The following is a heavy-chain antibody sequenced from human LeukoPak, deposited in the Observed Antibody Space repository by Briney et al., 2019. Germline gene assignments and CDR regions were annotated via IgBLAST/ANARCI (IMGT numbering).Heavy chain of an antibody. Sequence: GGSLRLSCEASGFTFSSYSMNWVRQAPGKGLEWVASISSGSSYIHYADSVKGRFTISRDNSKNTLYLQMNSLRAEDTAVYYCARHGSITMVRGRLRYYYMDVWGKGTTVTISS. V-gene: IGHV3-21*04. CDR3: ARHGSITMVRGRLRYYYMDV. J-gene: IGHJ6*03. CDR1: GFTFSSYS. D-gene: IGHD3-10*01. CDR2: ISSGSSYI.